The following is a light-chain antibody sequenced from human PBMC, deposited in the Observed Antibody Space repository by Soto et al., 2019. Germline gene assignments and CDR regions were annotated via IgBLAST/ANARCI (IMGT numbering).Light chain of an antibody. V-gene: IGLV3-21*02. Sequence: SYELTQPPSVSVAPGQTAKINCGGNNIGYKSVHWYQRRPGQAPVLVVYDDNRRPSGIPERFSGSNSGNTATLTISRVEAGDEADYYCQLWDSSSDHHVFGTGTKVTVL. J-gene: IGLJ1*01. CDR1: NIGYKS. CDR2: DDN. CDR3: QLWDSSSDHHV.